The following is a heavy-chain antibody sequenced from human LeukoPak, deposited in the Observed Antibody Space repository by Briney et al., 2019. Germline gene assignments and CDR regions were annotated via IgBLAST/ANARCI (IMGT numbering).Heavy chain of an antibody. J-gene: IGHJ4*02. CDR1: GGSISSYY. D-gene: IGHD3-22*01. CDR2: IYTSGST. CDR3: ARDAYYYDSTSVFDY. Sequence: PSETLSLTCTVSGGSISSYYWSWIRQPAGKGLEWIGRIYTSGSTNYNPSLKSPVTMSVDTSKNHFSLKLTSVTAADTAVYYCARDAYYYDSTSVFDYWGQGTLVTVSS. V-gene: IGHV4-4*07.